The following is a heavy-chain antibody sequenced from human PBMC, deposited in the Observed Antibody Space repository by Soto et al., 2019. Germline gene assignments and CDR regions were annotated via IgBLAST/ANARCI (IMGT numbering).Heavy chain of an antibody. CDR2: IYYSGST. CDR3: GYDFWLGYYEVGENSGMDV. J-gene: IGHJ6*02. V-gene: IGHV4-59*08. CDR1: GGSISSYY. D-gene: IGHD3-3*01. Sequence: SETLSLTCTVSGGSISSYYWSWIRQPPGRGLEWIGYIYYSGSTNYNPSLKSRVTISVDTSKNQFSLKLSSVTAADTAVYYCGYDFWLGYYEVGENSGMDVWGQGTTVTVSS.